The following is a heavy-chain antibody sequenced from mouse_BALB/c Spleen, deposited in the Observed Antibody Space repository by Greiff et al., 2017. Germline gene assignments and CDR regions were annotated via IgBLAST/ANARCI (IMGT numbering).Heavy chain of an antibody. Sequence: EVQLVESGGDLVKPGGSLKLSCAASGFTFSSYGMSWVRQTPDKRLEWVATISSGGSYTYYPDSVKGRFTISRDNAKNTLYLQMSSLKSEDTAMYYCARQGIITTVVYYYAMDYWGQGTSVTVSS. V-gene: IGHV5-6*01. CDR2: ISSGGSYT. CDR1: GFTFSSYG. CDR3: ARQGIITTVVYYYAMDY. D-gene: IGHD1-1*01. J-gene: IGHJ4*01.